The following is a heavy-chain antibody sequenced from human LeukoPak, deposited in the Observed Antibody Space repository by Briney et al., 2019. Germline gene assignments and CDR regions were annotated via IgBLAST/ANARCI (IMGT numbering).Heavy chain of an antibody. CDR1: GGSFSGYY. CDR2: INHSRST. CDR3: ARGATVTMSWFDP. J-gene: IGHJ5*02. Sequence: PSETLSLTCAVYGGSFSGYYWSWIRQPPGKGLEWIGEINHSRSTNYNPSLKSRVTISVDTSKNQFSLKLSSVTAADTAVYYCARGATVTMSWFDPWGQGTLVTVSS. V-gene: IGHV4-34*01. D-gene: IGHD4-17*01.